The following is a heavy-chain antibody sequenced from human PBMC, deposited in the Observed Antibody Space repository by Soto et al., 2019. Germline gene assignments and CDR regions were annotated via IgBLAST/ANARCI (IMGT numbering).Heavy chain of an antibody. Sequence: QVQLVESGGGVVQPGRSLRLSCAASGFTFSSYGMHWVRQAPGKGLEWVAVIWYDGSNKYYADSVKGRFTISRDNSMNTRYLQMNSLRPGDTAVYYCAREQVTTTRHNWFDPWGQGTLVTVSS. CDR1: GFTFSSYG. D-gene: IGHD2-21*02. CDR3: AREQVTTTRHNWFDP. J-gene: IGHJ5*02. CDR2: IWYDGSNK. V-gene: IGHV3-33*01.